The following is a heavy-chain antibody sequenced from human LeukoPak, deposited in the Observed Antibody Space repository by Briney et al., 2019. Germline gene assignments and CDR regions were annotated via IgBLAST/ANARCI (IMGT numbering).Heavy chain of an antibody. CDR3: ATYINWVAGDV. V-gene: IGHV3-7*01. Sequence: GGSLRLSCAASGFTFSESWMSWVRQVPGQGLEWVAHINHEGGGIQYVDSVKGRFAISRDNAKGSVYLQMNSLRAEDTAIYHCATYINWVAGDVWGQGTTVIVSS. J-gene: IGHJ6*02. CDR1: GFTFSESW. D-gene: IGHD1-1*01. CDR2: INHEGGGI.